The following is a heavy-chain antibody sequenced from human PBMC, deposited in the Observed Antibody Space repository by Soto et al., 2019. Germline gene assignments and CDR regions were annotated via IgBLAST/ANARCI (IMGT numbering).Heavy chain of an antibody. J-gene: IGHJ6*02. CDR3: AKDGDYGSGSYFLGNYYYGMDV. V-gene: IGHV3-30*18. CDR2: ISYDGSNK. D-gene: IGHD3-10*01. CDR1: GFTFSSYG. Sequence: PGGSLRLSCAASGFTFSSYGMHWVRQAPGKGLEWVAVISYDGSNKYYADSVKGRFTISRDNSKNTLYLQMNSLRAEDTAVYYCAKDGDYGSGSYFLGNYYYGMDVWGQGTTVTVSS.